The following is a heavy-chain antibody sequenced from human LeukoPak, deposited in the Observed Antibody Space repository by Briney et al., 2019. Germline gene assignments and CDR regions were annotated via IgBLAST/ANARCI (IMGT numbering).Heavy chain of an antibody. CDR2: IYYSGST. D-gene: IGHD3-9*01. CDR3: ARPGDDDILTGYYFDY. J-gene: IGHJ4*02. V-gene: IGHV4-39*01. Sequence: SETLSLTCTVSGGSISSSNYYWGWIRQPPGKGLEWIGSIYYSGSTYYNPSLKSRVTISVDTSKNQFSLKLSSVTAADTAVYYCARPGDDDILTGYYFDYWGQGTLVTVSS. CDR1: GGSISSSNYY.